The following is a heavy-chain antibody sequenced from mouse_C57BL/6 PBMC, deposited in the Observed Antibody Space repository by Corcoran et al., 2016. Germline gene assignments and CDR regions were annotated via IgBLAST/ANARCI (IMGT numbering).Heavy chain of an antibody. CDR3: AGQLERGYMDY. J-gene: IGHJ4*01. V-gene: IGHV1-26*01. CDR2: INPNKGGT. D-gene: IGHD4-1*02. CDR1: GNTFTDYY. Sequence: EVQLQQSGPELVKPGASVKISCKASGNTFTDYYMNWVKQSHGKSIEWIGDINPNKGGTRDNQKFKVKATLTVDKTTSKDYMWRRSLTSEDSAVEYCAGQLERGYMDYWGQGTSVTVSS.